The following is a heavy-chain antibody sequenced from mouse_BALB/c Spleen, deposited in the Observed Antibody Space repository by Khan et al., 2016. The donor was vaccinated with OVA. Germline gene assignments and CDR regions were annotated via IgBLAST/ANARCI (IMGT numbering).Heavy chain of an antibody. CDR2: ILPGSLSI. D-gene: IGHD2-2*01. CDR3: AKGGYGGLAY. V-gene: IGHV1-9*01. CDR1: GYTFSSYW. J-gene: IGHJ3*01. Sequence: QVQLQQSGADLMKPGASVKISCKAIGYTFSSYWIEWVKQRPGHGLEWIGDILPGSLSINYNEKFKDKATFTANTSSNTAYMQLSSLTSEDSAVSRCAKGGYGGLAYWGQGTLVTVSA.